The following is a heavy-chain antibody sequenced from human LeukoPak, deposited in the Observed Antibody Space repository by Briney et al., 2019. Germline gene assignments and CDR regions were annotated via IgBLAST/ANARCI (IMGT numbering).Heavy chain of an antibody. Sequence: SETLSLTCTVSGGSISSYYWSWIRQPPGKGLEWIGYIYYSGSTNYNPSLKSRVTISVDTSKNQFSLKLSSVTAADTAVYYCARGGYSGYGRWFDPWGQGTLVTVSS. CDR2: IYYSGST. D-gene: IGHD5-12*01. V-gene: IGHV4-59*01. J-gene: IGHJ5*02. CDR3: ARGGYSGYGRWFDP. CDR1: GGSISSYY.